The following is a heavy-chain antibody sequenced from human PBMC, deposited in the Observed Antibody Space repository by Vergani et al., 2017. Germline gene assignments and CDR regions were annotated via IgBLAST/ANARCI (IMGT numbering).Heavy chain of an antibody. CDR2: ISGSGGST. V-gene: IGHV3-23*01. J-gene: IGHJ4*02. Sequence: EVQLLESGGGLVQPGGSLRLSCAASGFTFSSYAMSWVRQAPGKGLEWVSAISGSGGSTYYADSVKGRFTISRDNSKNTLYLQMNSLRAEDTAVYYCACITSRTMVRGAPLVGYWGQGTLVTVSS. CDR1: GFTFSSYA. D-gene: IGHD3-10*01. CDR3: ACITSRTMVRGAPLVGY.